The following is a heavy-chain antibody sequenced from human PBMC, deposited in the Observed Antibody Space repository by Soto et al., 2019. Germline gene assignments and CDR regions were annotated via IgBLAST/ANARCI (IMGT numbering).Heavy chain of an antibody. J-gene: IGHJ6*02. V-gene: IGHV4-31*03. D-gene: IGHD6-6*01. CDR1: GGSISSGGYY. CDR2: NYYSGIT. Sequence: PSETLSLTCTVSGGSISSGGYYWTWIRQHPGKGLEWIGYNYYSGITYYNPSLKSRVTFSLDTSKNQFSLKLSSVTAADTAVYYCARGSSIAGLYYGMDVWGQGTTVTVSS. CDR3: ARGSSIAGLYYGMDV.